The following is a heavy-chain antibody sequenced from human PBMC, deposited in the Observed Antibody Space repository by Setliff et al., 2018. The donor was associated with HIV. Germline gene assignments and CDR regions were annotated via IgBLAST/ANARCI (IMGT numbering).Heavy chain of an antibody. Sequence: ASVKVSCKASPYTFTSYGVSWVRQAPGQGLEWLGRIDAYNGDTNYAQNLQDRVTLTTDTSTNTAYMELRNLRSDDTAVYFCARDLGAFSSAWYVTIGDYWGPGTLVTVSS. D-gene: IGHD6-13*01. CDR2: IDAYNGDT. CDR1: PYTFTSYG. CDR3: ARDLGAFSSAWYVTIGDY. J-gene: IGHJ4*02. V-gene: IGHV1-18*01.